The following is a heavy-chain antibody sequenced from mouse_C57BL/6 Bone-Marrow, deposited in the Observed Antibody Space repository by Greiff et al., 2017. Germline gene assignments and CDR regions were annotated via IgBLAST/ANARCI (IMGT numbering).Heavy chain of an antibody. J-gene: IGHJ2*01. Sequence: QVQLQQSGAELVKPGASVKMSCKASGYTFTSYWITWVKQRPGQGLEWIGDIYPGSGSTNYNEKFKSKATLTVDTSSSTAYMQLSSLTSEDSAVYYCARPPYYYGSSDYWGQVTTLAVSS. V-gene: IGHV1-55*01. CDR3: ARPPYYYGSSDY. CDR1: GYTFTSYW. D-gene: IGHD1-1*01. CDR2: IYPGSGST.